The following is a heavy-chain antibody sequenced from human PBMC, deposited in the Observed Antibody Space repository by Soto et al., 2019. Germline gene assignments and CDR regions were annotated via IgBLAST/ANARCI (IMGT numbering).Heavy chain of an antibody. V-gene: IGHV1-8*01. CDR1: GYTFTSYD. Sequence: QVQLVQSGAEVKKPGASVKVSCKASGYTFTSYDINWVRQATGQGLEWMGWMNPNSGNTGYAQKFQGRVTMTRNTSISTAYIELSSLRSADTAVYSCARCPTWAGNVDYGGQGTLVTVSS. D-gene: IGHD1-1*01. CDR2: MNPNSGNT. CDR3: ARCPTWAGNVDY. J-gene: IGHJ4*02.